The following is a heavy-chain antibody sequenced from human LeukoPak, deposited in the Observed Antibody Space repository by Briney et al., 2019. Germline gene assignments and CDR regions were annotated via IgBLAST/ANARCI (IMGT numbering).Heavy chain of an antibody. V-gene: IGHV4-59*01. CDR1: GGSISSFY. CDR2: IYYTGST. CDR3: ARDGNWNYGDCYYYYMDV. Sequence: PSETLSLTCTVSGGSISSFYWSWIRQPPGKGLEWIGYIYYTGSTNYNSSLKSRVTISVDTSKNQFSLNLSSVTAADTAVYYCARDGNWNYGDCYYYYMDVWGKGTTVTVSS. D-gene: IGHD1-7*01. J-gene: IGHJ6*03.